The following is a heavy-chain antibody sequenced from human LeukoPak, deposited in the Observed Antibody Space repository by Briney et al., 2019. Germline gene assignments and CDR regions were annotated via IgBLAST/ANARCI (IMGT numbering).Heavy chain of an antibody. V-gene: IGHV3-7*03. CDR2: IKQDGSEK. CDR3: AKAIGIAVAGTADY. J-gene: IGHJ4*02. Sequence: GGSLRLSYAASGFTFSSYWMSWVRQAPGKGLEWVANIKQDGSEKYYVDSVKGRFTISRDNSKNTLYLQMNSLRAEDTAVYYCAKAIGIAVAGTADYWGQGTLVTVSS. CDR1: GFTFSSYW. D-gene: IGHD6-19*01.